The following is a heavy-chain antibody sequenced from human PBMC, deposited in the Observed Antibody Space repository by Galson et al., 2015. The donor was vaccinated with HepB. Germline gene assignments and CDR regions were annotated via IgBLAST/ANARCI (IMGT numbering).Heavy chain of an antibody. CDR3: ATPSSTSHNAFDI. Sequence: LKSRVTISVDTSKNQVSLKLNSVTAADTAVYYCATPSSTSHNAFDIWGQGTMVTVSS. D-gene: IGHD2-2*01. V-gene: IGHV4-30-2*04. J-gene: IGHJ3*02.